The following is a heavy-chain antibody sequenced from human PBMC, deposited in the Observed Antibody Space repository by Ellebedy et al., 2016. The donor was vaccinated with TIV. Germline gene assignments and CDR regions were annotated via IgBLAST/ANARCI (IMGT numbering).Heavy chain of an antibody. J-gene: IGHJ4*02. V-gene: IGHV3-21*01. D-gene: IGHD1-1*01. CDR3: ARKKSGHKWNDGFDS. CDR2: ISSSGAYR. CDR1: GFAFRTYS. Sequence: GESLKISCAASGFAFRTYSMNWVRQAPGKGLEWVSSISSSGAYRYHADPMEGRFTISRDNAKNSLYLQMNSLRADDTAVYYCARKKSGHKWNDGFDSWGQGTRVTVSS.